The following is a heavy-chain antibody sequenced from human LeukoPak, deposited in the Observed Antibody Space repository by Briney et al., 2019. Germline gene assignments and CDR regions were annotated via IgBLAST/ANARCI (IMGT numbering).Heavy chain of an antibody. Sequence: GGSLRLSCAASGFTFSSYALSWVRQAPGKGLEWVSIIGGSGDDTSYADSVKGRFTISRDNSKNTLSLQMNSLRVEDTAVYYCAKGDDFWSGYTPPDYGGQGTLVTVSS. CDR2: IGGSGDDT. D-gene: IGHD3-3*01. CDR3: AKGDDFWSGYTPPDY. V-gene: IGHV3-23*01. CDR1: GFTFSSYA. J-gene: IGHJ4*02.